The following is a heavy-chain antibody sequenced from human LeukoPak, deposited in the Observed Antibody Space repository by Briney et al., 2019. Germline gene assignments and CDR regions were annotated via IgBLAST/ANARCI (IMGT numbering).Heavy chain of an antibody. CDR1: GFTFSNAW. CDR3: TTDWVGARPFDY. J-gene: IGHJ4*02. Sequence: EGSLRLSCAASGFTFSNAWMSWVRQAPGKGLEWVGRIKSKTDGGTTDYAAPVKGRFTISRDDSKNTLYLQMNSLKTEDTAVYYRTTDWVGARPFDYWGQGTLVTVSS. CDR2: IKSKTDGGTT. D-gene: IGHD1-26*01. V-gene: IGHV3-15*01.